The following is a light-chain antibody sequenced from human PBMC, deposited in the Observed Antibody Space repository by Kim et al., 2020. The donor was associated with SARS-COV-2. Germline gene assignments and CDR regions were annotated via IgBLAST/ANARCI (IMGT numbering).Light chain of an antibody. Sequence: VAWGQTVRITCQGDSLRSYYASWYQQKPGQAPVLVIYGKNNRPSGIPDRFSGSSSGNTASLTITGAQAEDDADYYCNSRDSSGSWVFGGGTQLTVL. V-gene: IGLV3-19*01. CDR1: SLRSYY. CDR3: NSRDSSGSWV. CDR2: GKN. J-gene: IGLJ7*01.